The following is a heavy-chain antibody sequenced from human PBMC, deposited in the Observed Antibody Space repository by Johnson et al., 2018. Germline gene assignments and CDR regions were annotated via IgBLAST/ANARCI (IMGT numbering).Heavy chain of an antibody. CDR2: TIPIFGTA. D-gene: IGHD6-13*01. CDR1: GGTFRTYG. V-gene: IGHV1-69*01. J-gene: IGHJ4*02. CDR3: AAYTSGYSSSWFY. Sequence: QVQLVQSGAEVKKPGSSVKVSCKASGGTFRTYGISWVRQAPGQGLEWMGGTIPIFGTANYAQNFQGGITIPADESTSTAYRELSSLGSEDTALYYCAAYTSGYSSSWFYWGQGTLVTVSS.